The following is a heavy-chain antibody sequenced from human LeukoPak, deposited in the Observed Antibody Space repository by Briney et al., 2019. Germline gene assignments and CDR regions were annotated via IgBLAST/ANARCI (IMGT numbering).Heavy chain of an antibody. CDR1: GFTFSTYA. CDR2: IRGLGISA. CDR3: AKSVLYSNSWYYFDY. Sequence: QTGGSLRLSCAASGFTFSTYAMTWVRQAPGKGLEWVSTIRGLGISAYYADSVKGRFTISRDNFKNTLYLQMNSLRAEDTAVYYCAKSVLYSNSWYYFDYWGQGTLVTVSS. J-gene: IGHJ4*02. D-gene: IGHD6-13*01. V-gene: IGHV3-23*01.